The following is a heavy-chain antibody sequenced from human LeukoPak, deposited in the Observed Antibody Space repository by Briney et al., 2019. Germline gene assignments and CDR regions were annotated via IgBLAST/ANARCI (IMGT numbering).Heavy chain of an antibody. J-gene: IGHJ6*03. V-gene: IGHV3-23*01. CDR3: AKGAEEGVVITAVYYYYMDV. CDR1: GFTFSFYA. CDR2: ISGSGYNT. Sequence: GGSLRLSCAASGFTFSFYAMSWVRQTPGKGLEWVSTISGSGYNTYYADSVKGRFTISRDSSKNTLFLQMNGLRPEDTAVYYCAKGAEEGVVITAVYYYYMDVWGKGTTVTISS. D-gene: IGHD3-22*01.